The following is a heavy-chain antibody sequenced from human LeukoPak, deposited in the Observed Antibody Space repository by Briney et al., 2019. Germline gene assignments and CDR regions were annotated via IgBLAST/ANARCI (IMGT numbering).Heavy chain of an antibody. J-gene: IGHJ4*02. D-gene: IGHD3-10*01. CDR3: ARRSGGSGSYFRDY. CDR1: GGSISSRSYY. V-gene: IGHV4-39*01. Sequence: SEILSLTCTVSGGSISSRSYYWGWIRQPPGKGLEGIGSIYYSGSTYYNPSLKSRVTISVDTSKNQFSLKLSSVTAADTAVYYCARRSGGSGSYFRDYWGQGTLVTVSS. CDR2: IYYSGST.